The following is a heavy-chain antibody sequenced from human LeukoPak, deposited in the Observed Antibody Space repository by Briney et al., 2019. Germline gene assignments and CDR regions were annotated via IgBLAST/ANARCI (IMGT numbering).Heavy chain of an antibody. CDR2: IYTSGST. Sequence: SETLSLTCTVSGGSISSYYWSWIRQPAGKGLEWIGRIYTSGSTNYNPSLKSRVTMSVDTSKNQFSLKLSSVTAADTAVYYCARGLRLGELSSSTYYFDYWGQRTLVTVSS. CDR1: GGSISSYY. CDR3: ARGLRLGELSSSTYYFDY. D-gene: IGHD3-16*02. J-gene: IGHJ4*02. V-gene: IGHV4-4*07.